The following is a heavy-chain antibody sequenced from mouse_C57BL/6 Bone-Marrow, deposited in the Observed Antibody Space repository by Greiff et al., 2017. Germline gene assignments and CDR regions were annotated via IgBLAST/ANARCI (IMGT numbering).Heavy chain of an antibody. D-gene: IGHD1-1*01. Sequence: VQLKQPGAELVRPGASVKLSCTASGFNIHDYYMPWVKQRPEQGLEWIGRIDPEDGATEYAPKFQGKATMPVDPSSNTAYLQLSSLTAEDTAVYYCTLLLRFDYWGQGTTLTVSS. V-gene: IGHV14-1*01. CDR2: IDPEDGAT. CDR1: GFNIHDYY. CDR3: TLLLRFDY. J-gene: IGHJ2*01.